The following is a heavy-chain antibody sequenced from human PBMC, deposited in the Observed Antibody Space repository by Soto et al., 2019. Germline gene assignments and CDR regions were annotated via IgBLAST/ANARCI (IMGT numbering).Heavy chain of an antibody. V-gene: IGHV3-23*01. CDR2: ISGSGDGT. CDR1: GFTFSSFA. CDR3: AGPGYSSQDY. D-gene: IGHD5-18*01. Sequence: EVQLLESGGGLVQPGGSLRLSCAASGFTFSSFALSWVRQAPGKGLEWVSAISGSGDGTDYADSVKGRFTISRDNSKKTLYLLMNSLRAEDTAVYYCAGPGYSSQDYWGQGALVTVSS. J-gene: IGHJ4*02.